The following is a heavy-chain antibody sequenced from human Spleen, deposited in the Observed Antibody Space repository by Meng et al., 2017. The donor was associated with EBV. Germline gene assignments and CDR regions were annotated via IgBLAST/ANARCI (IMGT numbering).Heavy chain of an antibody. CDR3: ARLNDYSSGSTS. J-gene: IGHJ5*02. D-gene: IGHD6-19*01. CDR1: GYTLTELS. V-gene: IGHV1-69*13. Sequence: VQLVQSGAQVRKPGASLKAPCKVSGYTLTELSMHWVRQAPGQGLEWMAGITPIFGTSNYAQKFQDRVTISADESTTTVYLELSSLRSEDTAVYYCARLNDYSSGSTSWGQGTLVTVSS. CDR2: ITPIFGTS.